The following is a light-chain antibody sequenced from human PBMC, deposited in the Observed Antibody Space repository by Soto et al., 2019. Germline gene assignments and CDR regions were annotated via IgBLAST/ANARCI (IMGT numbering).Light chain of an antibody. CDR3: SSYTSSATGV. V-gene: IGLV2-14*01. CDR2: EVS. J-gene: IGLJ3*02. Sequence: QSVLTQPAAVSGSPGQSITISCTGTSSDVGGYRYVSWYQQSPGEAPILIIYEVSNRPSGISNRFSGSKSGNTASLIISGLQAEDEADYYCSSYTSSATGVFGGGTKLTVL. CDR1: SSDVGGYRY.